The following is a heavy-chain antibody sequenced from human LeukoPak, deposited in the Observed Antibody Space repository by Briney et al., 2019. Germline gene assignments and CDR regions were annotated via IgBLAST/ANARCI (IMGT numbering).Heavy chain of an antibody. J-gene: IGHJ4*02. V-gene: IGHV4-4*02. Sequence: PSQTLSLSCGLSRGSTTTTNFSTGARQPPGQGLEWIGEITLTGLTHYNPSLESRVTVSLGKSKKQLSLNLPSVTAADTAVYYCSRENGAFSPFGYWGQGILVTV. D-gene: IGHD2-8*01. CDR1: RGSTTTTNF. CDR3: SRENGAFSPFGY. CDR2: ITLTGLT.